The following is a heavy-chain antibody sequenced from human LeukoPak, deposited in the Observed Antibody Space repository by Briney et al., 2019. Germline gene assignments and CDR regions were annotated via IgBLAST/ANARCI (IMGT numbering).Heavy chain of an antibody. V-gene: IGHV3-21*01. CDR1: GFTFGSYS. J-gene: IGHJ3*02. CDR3: ARDLGGTTPDAFDI. D-gene: IGHD1-7*01. Sequence: GGSLRLSCAASGFTFGSYSMNWVRQAPGKGLEWVSSISSSSSYIYYADSVKGRFTISRDNAKNSLYLQMNSLRAEDTAVYYCARDLGGTTPDAFDIWGQGTMVTVSS. CDR2: ISSSSSYI.